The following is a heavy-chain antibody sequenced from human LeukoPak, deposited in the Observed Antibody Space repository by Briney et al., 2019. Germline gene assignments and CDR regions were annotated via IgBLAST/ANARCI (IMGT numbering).Heavy chain of an antibody. Sequence: PSQTLSLTCAGSGVSSRSGDYFWSWIRQPPGKGLECIGHIHYSGNTYYNPSLKSRVSISVDASKNQFSLKLSSEAAADTAVYYCARENKDYGGKKAFDYWGQGTLVTVSS. D-gene: IGHD4-23*01. J-gene: IGHJ4*02. CDR1: GVSSRSGDYF. CDR3: ARENKDYGGKKAFDY. V-gene: IGHV4-30-4*01. CDR2: IHYSGNT.